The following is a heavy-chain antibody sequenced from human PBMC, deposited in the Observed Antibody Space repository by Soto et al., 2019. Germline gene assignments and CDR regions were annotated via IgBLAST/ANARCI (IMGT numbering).Heavy chain of an antibody. CDR3: ASRTGDYVFDY. Sequence: SETLSLTCAVYGGSFSGYYWSWIRQPPGKGLEWIGEINHSGSTNYNPSLKSRVTISVDTSKNQFSLKLSSVTAADTAVYYCASRTGDYVFDYWGQGTLVTVSS. V-gene: IGHV4-34*01. J-gene: IGHJ4*02. CDR1: GGSFSGYY. D-gene: IGHD4-17*01. CDR2: INHSGST.